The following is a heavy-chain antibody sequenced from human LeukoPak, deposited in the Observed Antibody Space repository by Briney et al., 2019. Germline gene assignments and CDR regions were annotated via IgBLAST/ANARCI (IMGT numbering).Heavy chain of an antibody. CDR3: ARVRHSSGWYRGYAFDI. CDR1: GGSISSGSYY. D-gene: IGHD6-19*01. J-gene: IGHJ3*02. CDR2: INHSGST. Sequence: SETLSLTCTVSGGSISSGSYYWSWIRQPPGKGLEWIGEINHSGSTNYNPSLKSRVTISVDTSKNQFSLKLSSVTAADTAVYYCARVRHSSGWYRGYAFDIWGQGTMVTVSS. V-gene: IGHV4-39*07.